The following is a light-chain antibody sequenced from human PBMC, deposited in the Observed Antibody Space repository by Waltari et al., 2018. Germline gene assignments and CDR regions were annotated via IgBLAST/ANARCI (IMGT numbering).Light chain of an antibody. J-gene: IGKJ1*01. V-gene: IGKV1-5*01. Sequence: DIQMTQSPSTLSASVGDRVTITCRASQSISRWLACYQQKPGKAPKFLIYDASSLESGVPSRFSGSGSGTEFTLTINSLQPDDFATYYCQQYNSDDWTFGQGTKVEI. CDR2: DAS. CDR3: QQYNSDDWT. CDR1: QSISRW.